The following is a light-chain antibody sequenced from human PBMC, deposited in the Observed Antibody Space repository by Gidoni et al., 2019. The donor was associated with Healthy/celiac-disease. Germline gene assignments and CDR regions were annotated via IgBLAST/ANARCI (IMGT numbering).Light chain of an antibody. CDR2: AAS. J-gene: IGKJ4*01. CDR1: QSISSY. Sequence: DIQMTQSPSSLSASVGDRVTITCRASQSISSYLNWYQQKPGKAPKRLIYAASSLQSGVPSRFSGSGSGTDFTLTISSLQPEDFATYYCQQSYSTPLTFGGXTKVGI. CDR3: QQSYSTPLT. V-gene: IGKV1-39*01.